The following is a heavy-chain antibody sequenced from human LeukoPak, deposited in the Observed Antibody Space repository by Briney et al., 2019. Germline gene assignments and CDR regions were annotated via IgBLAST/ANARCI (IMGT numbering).Heavy chain of an antibody. CDR1: GFSFSSYA. CDR2: ISANGGST. CDR3: AKGDQVPNYYGMDV. J-gene: IGHJ6*02. V-gene: IGHV3-64D*06. Sequence: GGSLRLSCSASGFSFSSYAMHWVRQAPGKGLEYVSAISANGGSTFYADSVKGRFTISRDNSKNTLHLQMSSLRVEDTAVYYCAKGDQVPNYYGMDVWGQGTTVTVSS.